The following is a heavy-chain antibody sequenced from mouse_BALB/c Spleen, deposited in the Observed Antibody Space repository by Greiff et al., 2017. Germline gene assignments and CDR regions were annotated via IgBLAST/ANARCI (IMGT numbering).Heavy chain of an antibody. Sequence: QVQLKESGPGLVAPSQSLSITCTVSGFSLTRYGVHWVRQPPGKGLEWLGVIWAGGSTNYNSALMSRLSISKDNSKSQVFLKMNSLQTDGTAMYYCAREEYDYDGFAYWGQGTLVTVSA. CDR2: IWAGGST. CDR3: AREEYDYDGFAY. D-gene: IGHD2-4*01. CDR1: GFSLTRYG. J-gene: IGHJ3*01. V-gene: IGHV2-9*02.